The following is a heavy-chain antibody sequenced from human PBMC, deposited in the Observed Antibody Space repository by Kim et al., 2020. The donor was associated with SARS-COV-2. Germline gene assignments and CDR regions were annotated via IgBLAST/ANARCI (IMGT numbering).Heavy chain of an antibody. V-gene: IGHV4-30-4*01. J-gene: IGHJ4*02. Sequence: SETLSLTCTVSGGSISSGVYYWNWIRQPPGKGLEWIGSIFYSGTTSYNPSLKSRITILIDTSKNQFSLNLTSLTAADAAVYFCARDFRWWCQGTPCTVSS. CDR1: GGSISSGVYY. CDR2: IFYSGTT. CDR3: ARDFRW. D-gene: IGHD2-15*01.